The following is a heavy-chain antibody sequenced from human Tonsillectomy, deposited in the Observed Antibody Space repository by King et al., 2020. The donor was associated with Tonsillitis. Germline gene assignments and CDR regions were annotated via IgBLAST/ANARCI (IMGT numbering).Heavy chain of an antibody. CDR2: IIWNSGSI. CDR1: GFTFDDYA. Sequence: VQLVESGGGLVQPGRSLRLSCAVSGFTFDDYAMHWVRQAPGKCLEWVSGIIWNSGSIGYAGSVKGRFTISRDSAKNSLYLQMNSLRAEDTALYYCAKGKYYDILTGSDYWGQGTLVTVSS. J-gene: IGHJ4*02. D-gene: IGHD3-9*01. CDR3: AKGKYYDILTGSDY. V-gene: IGHV3-9*01.